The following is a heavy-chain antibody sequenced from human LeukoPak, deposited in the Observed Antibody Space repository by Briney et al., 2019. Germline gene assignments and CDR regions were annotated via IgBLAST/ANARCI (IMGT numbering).Heavy chain of an antibody. CDR2: IYHSGST. Sequence: KPSETLSLTCAVSGGSISSSNWWSWVRQPPGKGLEWIGEIYHSGSTNYNPSLKSRVTISVDKSKNQFSLKLSSVTAADMAVYYCAGLTDSSTSGLDYWGQGTLVTVSS. CDR1: GGSISSSNW. J-gene: IGHJ4*02. V-gene: IGHV4-4*02. CDR3: AGLTDSSTSGLDY. D-gene: IGHD2-2*01.